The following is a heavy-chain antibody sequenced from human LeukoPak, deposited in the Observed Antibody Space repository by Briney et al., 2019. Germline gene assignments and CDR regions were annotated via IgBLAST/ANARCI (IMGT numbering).Heavy chain of an antibody. J-gene: IGHJ4*02. CDR2: INHSVRT. Sequence: SETLSLTCAVDGGSFGGYYWSWIRQPPGKGLEWIGEINHSVRTNYNPSLKSRVPISVEESTNQFYLRLRSVTAADTDVYYRARGRVDIVVVPADMSRYFDCWGQGTLVTVFS. V-gene: IGHV4-34*01. D-gene: IGHD2-2*03. CDR1: GGSFGGYY. CDR3: ARGRVDIVVVPADMSRYFDC.